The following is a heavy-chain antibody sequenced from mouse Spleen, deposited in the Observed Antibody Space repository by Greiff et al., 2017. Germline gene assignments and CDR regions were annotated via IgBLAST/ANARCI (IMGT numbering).Heavy chain of an antibody. Sequence: QVQLKESGAELVRPGTSVKVSCKASGYAFTNYLIEWVKQRPGQGLEWIGVINPGSGGTNYNEKFKGKATLTADKSSSTAYMQLSSLTSEDSAVYFCARRGDYDEYYFDYWGQGTTLTVSS. CDR2: INPGSGGT. D-gene: IGHD2-4*01. CDR1: GYAFTNYL. J-gene: IGHJ2*01. V-gene: IGHV1-54*01. CDR3: ARRGDYDEYYFDY.